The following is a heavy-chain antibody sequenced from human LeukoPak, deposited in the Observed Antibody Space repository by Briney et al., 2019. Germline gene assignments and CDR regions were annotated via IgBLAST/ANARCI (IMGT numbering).Heavy chain of an antibody. D-gene: IGHD1-14*01. Sequence: PGGSLRLSCAASEFSVGSNYMTWVRQAPGKGLEWVSLIYSGGSTYYADSVKGRFTISRDNSKNTQYPQMNRLRAEDTAVYYWAIVPGGNHNTGGQGTLVTVSS. CDR1: EFSVGSNY. V-gene: IGHV3-66*01. CDR2: IYSGGST. J-gene: IGHJ4*02. CDR3: AIVPGGNHNT.